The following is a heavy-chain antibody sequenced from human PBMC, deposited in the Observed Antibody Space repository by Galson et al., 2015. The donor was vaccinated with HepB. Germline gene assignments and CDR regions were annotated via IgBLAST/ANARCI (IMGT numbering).Heavy chain of an antibody. D-gene: IGHD2-15*01. J-gene: IGHJ4*01. V-gene: IGHV3-43*01. CDR1: GFTFDDYS. CDR2: ISWDGGGT. CDR3: AKGGSLSYGTYFDY. Sequence: SLRLFCAASGFTFDDYSMHWVRQAPGKGLEWVSLISWDGGGTYYVDSVKGRFTISRDNSKNSLYLQMNSLRTEDTALYYCAKGGSLSYGTYFDYWGQGTLVTVSS.